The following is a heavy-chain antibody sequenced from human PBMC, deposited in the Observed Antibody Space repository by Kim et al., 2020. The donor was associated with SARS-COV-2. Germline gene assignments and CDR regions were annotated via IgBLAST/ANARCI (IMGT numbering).Heavy chain of an antibody. CDR2: ISGSGGST. J-gene: IGHJ4*02. V-gene: IGHV3-23*01. Sequence: GGSLRLSCVASGFTFSSYAMSWVRQAPGKGLEWVSAISGSGGSTYYADSVKGRFTISRDNSKNTLYLQMNSLRAEDTAVYYCAKDKSATSRFDYWGQGTLVTVSS. CDR1: GFTFSSYA. D-gene: IGHD2-15*01. CDR3: AKDKSATSRFDY.